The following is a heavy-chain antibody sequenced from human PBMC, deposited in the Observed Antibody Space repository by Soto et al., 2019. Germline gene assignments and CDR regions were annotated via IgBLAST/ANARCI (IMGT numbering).Heavy chain of an antibody. D-gene: IGHD3-22*01. Sequence: ASETLSLTCTVSGGSVSSGSYYWGWVRQPPGKGLEWIGCIYYRGGTNYNPSLKRRVTISVDTSKNQFSLKLSSVTAADTAVYYCARDRTYYYDSSGYFWGYYFDYWSQGTLVPVSS. V-gene: IGHV4-61*01. CDR1: GGSVSSGSYY. CDR3: ARDRTYYYDSSGYFWGYYFDY. J-gene: IGHJ4*02. CDR2: IYYRGGT.